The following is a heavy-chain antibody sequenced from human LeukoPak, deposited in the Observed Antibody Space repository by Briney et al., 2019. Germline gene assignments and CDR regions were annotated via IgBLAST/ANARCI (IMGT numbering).Heavy chain of an antibody. Sequence: GGSLRLSCAASGFTFSSYAMSWVRQAPGKGLEWVSAISGSGGSTYYADSVKGRFTISRDNSKNTLYLQMNSLRAEDTAVYYCAKGASSYCSSTSCYESDYWGQGTLVTVSS. J-gene: IGHJ4*02. CDR2: ISGSGGST. CDR3: AKGASSYCSSTSCYESDY. CDR1: GFTFSSYA. V-gene: IGHV3-23*01. D-gene: IGHD2-2*01.